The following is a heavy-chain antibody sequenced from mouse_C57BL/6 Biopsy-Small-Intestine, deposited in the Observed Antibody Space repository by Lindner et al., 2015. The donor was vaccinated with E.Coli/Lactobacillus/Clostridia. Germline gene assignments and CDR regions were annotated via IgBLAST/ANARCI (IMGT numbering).Heavy chain of an antibody. Sequence: SVKVSCKASGYSFTSNAMHWVRQAPGQGLEWMGWINVGNGNTKYSQKFQGRVTITRDTSATTAYMELRSLTSEDTAVYYCARDGNVDTIDWYFDLWGRGTLVTVSS. CDR2: INVGNGNT. CDR3: ARDGNVDTIDWYFDL. D-gene: IGHD2-3*01. CDR1: GYSFTSNA. J-gene: IGHJ1*01. V-gene: IGHV1-66*01.